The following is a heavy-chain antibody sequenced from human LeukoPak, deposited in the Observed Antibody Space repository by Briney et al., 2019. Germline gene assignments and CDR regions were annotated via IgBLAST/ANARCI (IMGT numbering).Heavy chain of an antibody. V-gene: IGHV3-30*04. CDR3: ARDPYYGDFNYFDY. CDR2: ISYDGSNK. D-gene: IGHD4-17*01. CDR1: GFTFSSYA. J-gene: IGHJ4*02. Sequence: GGSLRLSCAASGFTFSSYAMHWVRQAPGKGLEWVAVISYDGSNKYYADSVKGRFTISRDNSKNTLYLQMNSLRAEDTAVYYCARDPYYGDFNYFDYWGRGTLVTVSS.